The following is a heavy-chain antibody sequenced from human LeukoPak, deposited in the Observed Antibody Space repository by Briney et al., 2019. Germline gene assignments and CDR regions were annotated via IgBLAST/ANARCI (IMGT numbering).Heavy chain of an antibody. J-gene: IGHJ3*02. CDR2: ISGDGGST. CDR3: PIPVVAATFDAFDI. V-gene: IGHV3-43*02. CDR1: GFTFDDYA. D-gene: IGHD2-15*01. Sequence: GGSLRLSCAASGFTFDDYAMHWVRQAPGKGLEWASLISGDGGSTYYADSVKGRFTISRDNSKNTLYLQMNSLRAEDTAVYYCPIPVVAATFDAFDIWGQGTMVTVSS.